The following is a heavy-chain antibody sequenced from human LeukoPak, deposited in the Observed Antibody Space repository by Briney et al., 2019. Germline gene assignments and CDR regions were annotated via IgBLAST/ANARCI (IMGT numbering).Heavy chain of an antibody. Sequence: GASVKVSCKASGGTFSSYAISWVRQAPGQGLEWMGGIIPIFGTANYAQKFQGRVTITADESTSTAYMELSSLRSEDTAVYYCAKVQLGIGIDYWGQGTLVTVSS. CDR2: IIPIFGTA. D-gene: IGHD7-27*01. V-gene: IGHV1-69*13. J-gene: IGHJ4*02. CDR1: GGTFSSYA. CDR3: AKVQLGIGIDY.